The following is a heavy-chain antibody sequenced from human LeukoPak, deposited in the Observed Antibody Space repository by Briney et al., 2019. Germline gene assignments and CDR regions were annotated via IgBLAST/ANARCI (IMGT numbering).Heavy chain of an antibody. CDR3: ARESLPQGDYGDYVGDY. Sequence: GGSLRLSCAASGFTFSSYSMNWVSQAPGKGLEWVSSISSSSSYIYYADSVKGRFTISRDNAKNSLYLQMNSLRAEDTAVYYCARESLPQGDYGDYVGDYWGQGTLVTVSS. V-gene: IGHV3-21*01. J-gene: IGHJ4*02. CDR1: GFTFSSYS. D-gene: IGHD4-17*01. CDR2: ISSSSSYI.